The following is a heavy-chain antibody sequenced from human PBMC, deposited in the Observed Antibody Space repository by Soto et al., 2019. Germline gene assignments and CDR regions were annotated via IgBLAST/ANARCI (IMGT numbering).Heavy chain of an antibody. CDR3: ATQGFGTLHGFVDV. Sequence: QVRLQESGPGLVKPSETLSLTCTVSGGSITSITNHYCSWIRQPPGKGLEWIGYISYSGHTSYNPSLKSRVILSVDTSKNQVSLNLASVTAADTAVYYCATQGFGTLHGFVDVWGQGTTVTVSS. V-gene: IGHV4-59*08. CDR1: GGSITSITNHY. J-gene: IGHJ6*02. D-gene: IGHD1-7*01. CDR2: ISYSGHT.